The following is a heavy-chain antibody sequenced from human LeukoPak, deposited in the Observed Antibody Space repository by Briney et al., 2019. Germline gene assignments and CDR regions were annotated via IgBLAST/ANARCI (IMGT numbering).Heavy chain of an antibody. V-gene: IGHV4-59*08. D-gene: IGHD3-9*01. CDR1: RGSISTYY. CDR2: IYYSGST. CDR3: EDGIRDFDPIDY. J-gene: IGHJ4*02. Sequence: SETLSLTCTASRGSISTYYWSWIRQPPGKGLEWIGYIYYSGSTNYNPSLKSRVTISVDTSKNPFSLKLSSVTAADTFFFQAEDGIRDFDPIDYWGQGTLVTVSS.